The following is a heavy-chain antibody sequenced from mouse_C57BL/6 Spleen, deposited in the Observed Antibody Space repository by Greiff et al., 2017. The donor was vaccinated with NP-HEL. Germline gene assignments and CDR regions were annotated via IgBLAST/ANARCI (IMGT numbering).Heavy chain of an antibody. CDR2: IHPNSGST. J-gene: IGHJ2*01. D-gene: IGHD1-1*01. CDR3: ARAPYYGSSYEYFDY. CDR1: GYTFTSYW. Sequence: QVQLQQPGAELVKPGASVKLSCKASGYTFTSYWMHWVKQRPGQGLEWIGMIHPNSGSTNYNEKFKSKATLTVDKSSSTAYMQLSSLTSEDSAVYYWARAPYYGSSYEYFDYWGQGTTLTVSS. V-gene: IGHV1-64*01.